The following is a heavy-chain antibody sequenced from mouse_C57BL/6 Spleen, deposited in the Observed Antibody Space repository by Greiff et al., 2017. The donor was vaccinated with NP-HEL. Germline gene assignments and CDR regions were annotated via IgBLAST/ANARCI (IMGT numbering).Heavy chain of an antibody. J-gene: IGHJ3*01. CDR3: ARSLLP. CDR1: GYTFTDYY. V-gene: IGHV1-26*01. Sequence: EVQLQQSGPELVKPGASVKISCKASGYTFTDYYMNWVKQSHGKSLEWIGDINPNNGGTSYNQKFKGKATLTVDKSSSTAYMELRSLTSEDSAVYYCARSLLPWGQGTLVTVSA. CDR2: INPNNGGT. D-gene: IGHD2-10*01.